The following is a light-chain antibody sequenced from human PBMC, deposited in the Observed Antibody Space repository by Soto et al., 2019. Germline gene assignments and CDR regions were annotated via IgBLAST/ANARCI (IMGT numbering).Light chain of an antibody. CDR2: DTN. J-gene: IGLJ2*01. V-gene: IGLV7-46*01. CDR3: LLSYRGAGEV. CDR1: TGAVTSGHY. Sequence: QAVVTQEPSLTVSPGGTVTLTCGSSTGAVTSGHYPYWFQQKLGQAPRTLIYDTNNKHSWTPARFSGSLLGGKAALTLSGAQPEDEAEYYCLLSYRGAGEVFGGGTKLTVL.